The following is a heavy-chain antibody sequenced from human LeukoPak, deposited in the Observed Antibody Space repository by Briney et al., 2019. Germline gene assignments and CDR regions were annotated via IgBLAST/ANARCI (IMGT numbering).Heavy chain of an antibody. J-gene: IGHJ4*02. Sequence: SETLSLTCTVSDYSISSDYYWGWIRQPPGKGLEWIGSIYSSGSTYYNASLQSRVTISIETSKNQISLRLNSVTAADTAMYYCAKSGGYGLIDYWGQGTLVTVSS. D-gene: IGHD1-26*01. CDR1: DYSISSDYY. CDR2: IYSSGST. CDR3: AKSGGYGLIDY. V-gene: IGHV4-38-2*02.